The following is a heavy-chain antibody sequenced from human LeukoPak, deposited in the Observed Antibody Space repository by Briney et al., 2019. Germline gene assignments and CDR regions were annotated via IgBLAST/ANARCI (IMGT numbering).Heavy chain of an antibody. D-gene: IGHD3-16*01. Sequence: PFETLCLTCTVSGGSISSSSYHWGWIRQPPGKGLEWIGSIYHSGSTYYNPSLKSRVTISVDTSKNQFSLKLRSVTAADTSVYYCGALGGAPSWFDPWGQGTLVTVSS. V-gene: IGHV4-39*01. J-gene: IGHJ5*02. CDR3: GALGGAPSWFDP. CDR1: GGSISSSSYH. CDR2: IYHSGST.